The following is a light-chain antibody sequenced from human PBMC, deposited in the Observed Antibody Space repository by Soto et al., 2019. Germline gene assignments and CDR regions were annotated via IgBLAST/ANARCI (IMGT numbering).Light chain of an antibody. CDR3: QKYDSAPSLT. CDR2: AAS. Sequence: DIQMTQSPSSLSASVGDRVTVTCRASQGISSFLAWYQQKPGKVPKLLIYAASTLQPGVPSRFSGSGYGTEFTLTISSLQPEDVATYYCQKYDSAPSLTFGGGTKVEIK. J-gene: IGKJ4*01. CDR1: QGISSF. V-gene: IGKV1-27*01.